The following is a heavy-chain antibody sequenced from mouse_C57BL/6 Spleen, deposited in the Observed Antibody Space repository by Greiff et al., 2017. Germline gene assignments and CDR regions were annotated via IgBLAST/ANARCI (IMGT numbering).Heavy chain of an antibody. CDR2: LYPGSGST. D-gene: IGHD1-1*01. CDR3: ARRGYYGSAGGFAY. J-gene: IGHJ3*01. V-gene: IGHV1-55*01. CDR1: GYTFTSYW. Sequence: QVQLQQPGAELVKPGASVKMSCKASGYTFTSYWITWVKQRPGQGLEWIGDLYPGSGSTNYNEKFKSKATLTVETYSSTAYMQLSSLTSEDSDVYYCARRGYYGSAGGFAYWGQGTLVTVSA.